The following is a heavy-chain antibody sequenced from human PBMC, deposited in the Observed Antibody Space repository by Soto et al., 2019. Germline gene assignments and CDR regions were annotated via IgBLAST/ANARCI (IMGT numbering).Heavy chain of an antibody. J-gene: IGHJ4*02. CDR3: ARDSRDYYGSGSYGPGPPRSDY. CDR1: GFSFSSHT. D-gene: IGHD3-10*01. Sequence: GGSLRLSCEASGFSFSSHTMHWVRQAPGKGLEWVALILYDGSNKYYADSVKGRFTISRDNSKNTVYLLMNSLTAEDTAVYYCARDSRDYYGSGSYGPGPPRSDYWGQGTLVTVSS. V-gene: IGHV3-30-3*01. CDR2: ILYDGSNK.